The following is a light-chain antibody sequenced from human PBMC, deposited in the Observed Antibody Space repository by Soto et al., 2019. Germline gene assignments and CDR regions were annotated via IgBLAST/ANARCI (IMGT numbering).Light chain of an antibody. J-gene: IGKJ2*01. Sequence: EIVLTQSPGTLSLSPGERATLSCRASQSVSSSYLAWYQQKPGQAPRLLIYGASSRATGIPVRVSGRGSGTDFTIPISRLEPEDFAVYYCQQYGSSYTFGQGTKLEIK. V-gene: IGKV3-20*01. CDR1: QSVSSSY. CDR3: QQYGSSYT. CDR2: GAS.